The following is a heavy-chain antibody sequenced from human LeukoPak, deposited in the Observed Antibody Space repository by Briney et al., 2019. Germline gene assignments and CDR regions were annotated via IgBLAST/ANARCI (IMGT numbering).Heavy chain of an antibody. V-gene: IGHV4-59*08. CDR2: IYYSGST. Sequence: SETLSLTSIVPVGSTVSYYWGWIGQPPGRGLDGLGDIYYSGSTNYNPSLKSRVTISVDTSKNQFSLRLSSVTAADTAVYYCARQKSIGASRYSFNYWGQGTMVTVSS. J-gene: IGHJ4*02. D-gene: IGHD2-15*01. CDR1: VGSTVSYY. CDR3: ARQKSIGASRYSFNY.